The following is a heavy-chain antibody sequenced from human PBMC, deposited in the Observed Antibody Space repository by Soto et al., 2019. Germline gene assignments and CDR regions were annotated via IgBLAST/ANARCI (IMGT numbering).Heavy chain of an antibody. CDR2: INHSGST. V-gene: IGHV4-34*01. CDR1: GGSFSGYY. J-gene: IGHJ4*02. CDR3: AREGYSSGLAYFDY. D-gene: IGHD6-19*01. Sequence: PSETLSITCAVYGGSFSGYYWNWIRQPPGKGLEWIGEINHSGSTNYNPSLKSRVTISVDTSKNQFSLKLSSVTAADTAVYYCAREGYSSGLAYFDYWDQGTQVTVSS.